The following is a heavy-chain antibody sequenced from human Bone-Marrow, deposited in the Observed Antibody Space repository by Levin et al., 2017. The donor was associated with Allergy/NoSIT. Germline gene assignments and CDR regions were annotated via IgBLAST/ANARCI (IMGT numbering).Heavy chain of an antibody. CDR2: IAYDGSIE. V-gene: IGHV3-30*18. CDR1: GFTFSSYG. Sequence: PGGSLRLSCAASGFTFSSYGMHWVRQAPGKGLEWVALIAYDGSIEYYTGSVKGRFTISRDNSKNTLYLQMNSLRAEDTAIYYCAKYIATTVVTPGYWGQGTLVTVSS. D-gene: IGHD4-23*01. CDR3: AKYIATTVVTPGY. J-gene: IGHJ4*02.